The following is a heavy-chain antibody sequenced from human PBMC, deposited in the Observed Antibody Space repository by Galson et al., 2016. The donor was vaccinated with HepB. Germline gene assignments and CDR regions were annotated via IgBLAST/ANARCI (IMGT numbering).Heavy chain of an antibody. Sequence: SLRLSCAASGFTVSSTFMTWVRQAPGKGLEWVSVIYSGDSTNYADSVKGRFTISRDNSKNTLYLQMKSLRVEDTAVYYCARGKAVTGSDPRDPWGQGTLVTVSS. CDR1: GFTVSSTF. CDR2: IYSGDST. V-gene: IGHV3-53*01. J-gene: IGHJ5*02. D-gene: IGHD6-19*01. CDR3: ARGKAVTGSDPRDP.